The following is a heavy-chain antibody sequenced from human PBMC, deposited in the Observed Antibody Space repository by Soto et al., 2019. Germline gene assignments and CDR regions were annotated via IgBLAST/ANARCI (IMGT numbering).Heavy chain of an antibody. Sequence: SETLSLTCTVSGDSMSSGAYYWNWIRQHPGKGLEWIGYIYYSGNTYYNPSLKSRVVISVDTSKNHFSLNLGSVTAADTAIYFCASSYSGYLDNWGRGALVTVSS. CDR1: GDSMSSGAYY. CDR3: ASSYSGYLDN. J-gene: IGHJ4*02. V-gene: IGHV4-31*03. CDR2: IYYSGNT. D-gene: IGHD3-22*01.